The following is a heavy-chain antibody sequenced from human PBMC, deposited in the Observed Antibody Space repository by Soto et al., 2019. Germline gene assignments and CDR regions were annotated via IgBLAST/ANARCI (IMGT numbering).Heavy chain of an antibody. CDR3: ARDSEALSSHFDY. J-gene: IGHJ4*02. Sequence: GGSLRLSCVASRFTFTRYSMNWVRQAPGKGLEWVSSISSTTNYIYYVDSMKGRFTISRDNAKNSLYLEMNSLRAEDTAVYYCARDSEALSSHFDYRGQGNRAPVSS. V-gene: IGHV3-21*06. CDR1: RFTFTRYS. CDR2: ISSTTNYI.